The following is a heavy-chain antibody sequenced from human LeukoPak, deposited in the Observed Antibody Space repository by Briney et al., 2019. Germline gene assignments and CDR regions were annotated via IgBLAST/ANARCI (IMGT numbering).Heavy chain of an antibody. V-gene: IGHV3-30*04. CDR2: ISYDGSNK. Sequence: GGSLRLSCAASGFTFSSYAMHWVSQAPGKGLEWVAVISYDGSNKYYADPVKGRFTISRDNSKNTLYLQMNSLRAEDTAVYYCLSMVLDYWGQGTLVTVSS. J-gene: IGHJ4*02. CDR3: LSMVLDY. CDR1: GFTFSSYA. D-gene: IGHD2/OR15-2a*01.